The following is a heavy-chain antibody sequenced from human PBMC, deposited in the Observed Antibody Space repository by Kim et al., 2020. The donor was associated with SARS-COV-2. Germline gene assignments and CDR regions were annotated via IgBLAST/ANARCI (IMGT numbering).Heavy chain of an antibody. CDR1: GFTFSSYD. Sequence: GGSLRLSCAASGFTFSSYDMHWVRQATGKGLEWVSAIGTAGDTYYPGSVKGRFTISRENAKNSLYLQMNSLRAGDTAVYYCARGLGIDSSSSSPSAFDIWGQGTMVTVSS. CDR2: IGTAGDT. CDR3: ARGLGIDSSSSSPSAFDI. D-gene: IGHD6-13*01. J-gene: IGHJ3*02. V-gene: IGHV3-13*01.